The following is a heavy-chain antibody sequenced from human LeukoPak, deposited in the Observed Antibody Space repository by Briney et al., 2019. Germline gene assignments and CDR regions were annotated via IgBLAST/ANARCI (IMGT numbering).Heavy chain of an antibody. CDR3: ARADGPGDAFDI. V-gene: IGHV4-59*01. Sequence: SETLSLTCTVSGGSISSYYWSWIRQPPGKGLAWIGYIYYSGSTNYNPSLKSRVTISVDTSKNQFSLKLSSVTAADTAVYYCARADGPGDAFDIWGQGTMVTVSS. CDR2: IYYSGST. J-gene: IGHJ3*02. CDR1: GGSISSYY. D-gene: IGHD2-2*01.